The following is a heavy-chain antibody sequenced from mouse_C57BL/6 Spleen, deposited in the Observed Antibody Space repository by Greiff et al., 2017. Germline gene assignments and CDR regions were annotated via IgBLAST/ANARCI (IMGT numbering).Heavy chain of an antibody. CDR3: ARFYEGAMDY. J-gene: IGHJ4*01. CDR2: INPGSGGT. CDR1: GYAFTNYL. V-gene: IGHV1-54*01. D-gene: IGHD1-1*01. Sequence: QVQLKESGAELVRPGTSVKVSCKASGYAFTNYLIEWVKQRPGQGLEWIGVINPGSGGTKYNEKFKGKATLTADKSSSTAYMQLSSLTSEDSAVYFCARFYEGAMDYWGQGTSVTVSS.